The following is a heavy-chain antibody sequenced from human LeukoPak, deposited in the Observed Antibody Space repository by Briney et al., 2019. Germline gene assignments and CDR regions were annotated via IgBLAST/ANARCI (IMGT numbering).Heavy chain of an antibody. J-gene: IGHJ6*03. Sequence: SETLSLTCTVSGGSISYFYWSWIRQPAGKGLEWIGRIYTSGSTNYNPSLKSRVTISVDTSKNQFSLKLSSVTAADTAVYYCARVSITMVRGAAITTMDVWGKGTTVTISS. CDR1: GGSISYFY. CDR3: ARVSITMVRGAAITTMDV. V-gene: IGHV4-4*07. CDR2: IYTSGST. D-gene: IGHD3-10*01.